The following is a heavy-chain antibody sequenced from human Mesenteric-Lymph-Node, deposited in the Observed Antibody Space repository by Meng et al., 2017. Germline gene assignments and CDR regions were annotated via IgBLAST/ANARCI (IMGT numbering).Heavy chain of an antibody. Sequence: GESLKISCAASGFTFSNYVMSWARQAPGKGLEWVANINRDGSDTFYVDSVKGRFTISRDNTKNSLYLQMNNVRAEDSALYYCARDMSVATGWGQGTLVTVSS. CDR2: INRDGSDT. D-gene: IGHD5-12*01. CDR3: ARDMSVATG. CDR1: GFTFSNYV. V-gene: IGHV3-7*01. J-gene: IGHJ4*02.